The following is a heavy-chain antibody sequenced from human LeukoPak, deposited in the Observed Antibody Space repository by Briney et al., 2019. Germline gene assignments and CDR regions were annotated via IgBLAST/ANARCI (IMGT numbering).Heavy chain of an antibody. J-gene: IGHJ6*03. CDR2: IIPIFGTA. D-gene: IGHD2-15*01. CDR3: ARGSRYYYYYYMDV. CDR1: GGTFSSYA. Sequence: SVKVSCKASGGTFSSYAISLVRQAPGQGLEWMGGIIPIFGTANYAQKFQGRVTITADESTSTAYMELSSLRSEDTAVYYCARGSRYYYYYYMDVWGKGTTVTVSS. V-gene: IGHV1-69*13.